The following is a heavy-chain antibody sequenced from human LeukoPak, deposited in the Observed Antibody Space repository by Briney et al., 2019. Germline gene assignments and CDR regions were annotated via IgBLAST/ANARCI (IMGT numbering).Heavy chain of an antibody. J-gene: IGHJ5*02. CDR1: GFTFDEYA. Sequence: PGGSLRLSCAASGFTFDEYAMHWVRQAPGKGLEWVSGINWNGDSVNYADSVKGRFTISRDNAKNSLYLRMNSLRAEDTALYYCARDLLGSWGQGTLVTVSS. V-gene: IGHV3-9*01. CDR2: INWNGDSV. CDR3: ARDLLGS.